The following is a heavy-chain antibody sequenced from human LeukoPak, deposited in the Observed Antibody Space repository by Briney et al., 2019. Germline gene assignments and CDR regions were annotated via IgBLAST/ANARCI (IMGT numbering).Heavy chain of an antibody. V-gene: IGHV3-9*01. CDR2: ISWNSGST. CDR3: AKLSSGWYAWADAFDI. CDR1: GFTFDDYA. J-gene: IGHJ3*02. Sequence: GGSLRLSCAASGFTFDDYAMHWVRQAPGKGLEWVSGISWNSGSTGYADSVKGRFTISRDNAKNSLYLQMNSLRAEDTALYYCAKLSSGWYAWADAFDIWGQGTMVTVSS. D-gene: IGHD6-19*01.